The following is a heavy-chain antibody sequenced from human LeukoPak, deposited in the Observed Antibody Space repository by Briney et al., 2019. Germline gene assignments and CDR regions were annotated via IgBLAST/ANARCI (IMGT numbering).Heavy chain of an antibody. V-gene: IGHV3-66*01. D-gene: IGHD2-15*01. J-gene: IGHJ4*02. CDR3: ARDQGSYYFDY. CDR1: GFTVRSNY. CDR2: IYSGGDT. Sequence: GGSLRLSCAASGFTVRSNYMSWVRQPRGKGLEWVSVIYSGGDTYYADSVKGRFTISRDHSKNTLYLQRNSLTAEDTAVYYCARDQGSYYFDYWGQGTLVTVSS.